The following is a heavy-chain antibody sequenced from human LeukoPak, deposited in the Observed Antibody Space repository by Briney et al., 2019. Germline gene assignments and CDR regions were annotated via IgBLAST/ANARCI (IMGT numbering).Heavy chain of an antibody. CDR1: GGSISSGGYY. CDR3: ARDQSPRGSLGAFDI. V-gene: IGHV4-30-2*01. CDR2: IYHSGST. D-gene: IGHD6-13*01. J-gene: IGHJ3*02. Sequence: SETLSLTCTVSGGSISSGGYYWSWIRQPPGKGLEWIGYIYHSGSTYYNPSLKSRVTISVDRSKNQFSLKLSSVTAADTAVYYCARDQSPRGSLGAFDIWGQGTMVTASS.